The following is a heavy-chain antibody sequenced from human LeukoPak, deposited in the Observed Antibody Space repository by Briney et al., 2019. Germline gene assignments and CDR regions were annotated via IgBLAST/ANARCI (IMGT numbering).Heavy chain of an antibody. CDR3: ARQYYDSSGRGHWFDP. V-gene: IGHV5-51*01. D-gene: IGHD3-22*01. Sequence: GESLKISCKGSGYSFTSYWIGWVRQMPGKGLEWMGIIYPGDSDTRYSPSFQGQVTISADKSISTAYLQWSSLKASDTAMYYCARQYYDSSGRGHWFDPWGQGTLVTVSS. CDR1: GYSFTSYW. J-gene: IGHJ5*02. CDR2: IYPGDSDT.